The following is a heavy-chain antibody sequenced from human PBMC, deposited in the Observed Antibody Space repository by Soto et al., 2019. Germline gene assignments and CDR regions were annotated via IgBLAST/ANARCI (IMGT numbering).Heavy chain of an antibody. Sequence: GESLKISCKGSGFSVSNYWIGWVRQMPGKGLEWMGIIYPGDSDTTYSPSFQGQVTLSADKSINTAYLQWSSLKASDTAMYYCAVFRSSWFGDGRLDSWGPGTLVTVSS. V-gene: IGHV5-51*01. CDR2: IYPGDSDT. D-gene: IGHD6-13*01. CDR1: GFSVSNYW. CDR3: AVFRSSWFGDGRLDS. J-gene: IGHJ4*02.